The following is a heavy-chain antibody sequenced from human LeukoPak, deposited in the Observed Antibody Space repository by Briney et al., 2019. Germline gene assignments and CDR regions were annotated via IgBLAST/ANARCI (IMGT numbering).Heavy chain of an antibody. V-gene: IGHV3-20*04. D-gene: IGHD6-19*01. CDR1: GFTFDDYG. J-gene: IGHJ4*02. CDR2: INWNGGST. Sequence: GSLRLSCAASGFTFDDYGMSWVRQAPGKGLEWVSGINWNGGSTGYADSVKGRFTISRDNSKNTLYLQMNSPRREDTAVYYCAKSRDTSGWSAFDYWGQGTLVSVSS. CDR3: AKSRDTSGWSAFDY.